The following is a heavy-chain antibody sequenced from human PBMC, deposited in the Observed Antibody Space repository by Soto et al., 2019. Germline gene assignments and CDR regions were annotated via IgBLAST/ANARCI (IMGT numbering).Heavy chain of an antibody. V-gene: IGHV1-18*01. CDR3: AREAVTPDWFDP. CDR1: GYTFTTYG. Sequence: QVQLVQSGAEVKKPGASVKVSCKASGYTFTTYGISWVRQAPGQGLEWLGWISADNGNTKYAQKVQGRVTMTTDTSTSTAYRELRSLRSDDTAVYYCAREAVTPDWFDPWGQGTLVTVSS. CDR2: ISADNGNT. J-gene: IGHJ5*02. D-gene: IGHD4-17*01.